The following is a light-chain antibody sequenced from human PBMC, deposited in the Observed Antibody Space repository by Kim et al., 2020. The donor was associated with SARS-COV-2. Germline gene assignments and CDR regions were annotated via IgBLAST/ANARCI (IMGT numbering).Light chain of an antibody. CDR2: GSN. J-gene: IGLJ3*02. CDR3: AAWDDSLSGRV. Sequence: GQRVTISFSGSTSNIGSHSVHWFQQLPGTAPKILIYGSNYRPSGVPDRFSGSKSGTSASLAISGLRSEDEADYYCAAWDDSLSGRVFGGGTQLTVL. CDR1: TSNIGSHS. V-gene: IGLV1-47*01.